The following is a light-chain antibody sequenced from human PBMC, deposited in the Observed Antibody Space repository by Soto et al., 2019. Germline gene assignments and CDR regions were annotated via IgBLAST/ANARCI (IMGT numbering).Light chain of an antibody. CDR1: LSISYS. CDR2: DVS. V-gene: IGKV1-5*01. CDR3: QQYHSCWIT. Sequence: EIQMYQSPSAVSASVGDRVTITCRASLSISYSLAWYQQKPGKAPDLLISDVSKLERGVASRFSGSGSGTEFTLTISSMQPDDLATYYCQQYHSCWITFGQGTRLAIK. J-gene: IGKJ5*01.